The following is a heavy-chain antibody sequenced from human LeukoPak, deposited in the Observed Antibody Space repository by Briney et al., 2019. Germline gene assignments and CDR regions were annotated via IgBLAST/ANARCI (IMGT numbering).Heavy chain of an antibody. Sequence: PSETLSLTCTVSGGSISSYFWSWVRQPPGKGLEWIGYIYYSGSTNYNPSLKSRVTISVDTSKNQFSLKLASVTTADTAVYYCARDRWLGYWGQGTPVTVSS. D-gene: IGHD5-12*01. J-gene: IGHJ4*02. CDR1: GGSISSYF. V-gene: IGHV4-59*01. CDR3: ARDRWLGY. CDR2: IYYSGST.